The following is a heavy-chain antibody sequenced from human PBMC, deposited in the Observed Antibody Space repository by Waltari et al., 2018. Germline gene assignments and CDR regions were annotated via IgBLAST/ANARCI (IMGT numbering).Heavy chain of an antibody. CDR1: GFTFSSYG. CDR3: AKIARSEGYSYGFFDY. V-gene: IGHV3-30*18. J-gene: IGHJ4*02. CDR2: IWYDGSNK. D-gene: IGHD5-18*01. Sequence: VQPGRSLRLSCAASGFTFSSYGMHWVRQAPGKGLEWVAVIWYDGSNKYYADSVKGRFTISRDNSKNTLYLQMNSLRAEDTAMYYCAKIARSEGYSYGFFDYWGQGTLVTVSS.